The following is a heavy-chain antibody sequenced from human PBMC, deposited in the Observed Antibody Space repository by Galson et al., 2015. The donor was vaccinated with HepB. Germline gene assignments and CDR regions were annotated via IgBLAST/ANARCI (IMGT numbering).Heavy chain of an antibody. V-gene: IGHV3-48*02. J-gene: IGHJ4*02. D-gene: IGHD3-3*01. CDR1: GFTFSSYS. Sequence: SLRLSCAASGFTFSSYSMNWARQAPGKGLEWVSYISGSSGSIFYADSVKGRFTISRDNAKNSLYLQMNSLIDEDTAVYYCPRDLDFWSGYYIYWGQGTLVIVSS. CDR3: PRDLDFWSGYYIY. CDR2: ISGSSGSI.